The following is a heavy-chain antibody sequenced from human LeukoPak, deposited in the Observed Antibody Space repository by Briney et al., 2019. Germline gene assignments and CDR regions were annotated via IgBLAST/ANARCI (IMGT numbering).Heavy chain of an antibody. CDR1: GGTFSSYA. D-gene: IGHD1-26*01. CDR2: IIPILGIA. CDR3: ARAPTVGATDHDY. Sequence: ASVKVSCTASGGTFSSYAISWVRQAPGQGLEWMGRIIPILGIANYAQKFQGRVTITADKSTSTAYMELSSLRSEDTAVYYCARAPTVGATDHDYWGQGTLVTVSS. V-gene: IGHV1-69*04. J-gene: IGHJ4*02.